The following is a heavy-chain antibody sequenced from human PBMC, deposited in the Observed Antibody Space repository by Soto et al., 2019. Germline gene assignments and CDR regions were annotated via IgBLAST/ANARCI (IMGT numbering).Heavy chain of an antibody. D-gene: IGHD3-3*01. J-gene: IGHJ6*02. CDR1: GDSFTNYA. Sequence: GASVKVSCKASGDSFTNYAMHWVRQAPGQGLEWMGWINAGNGNTKYSQKFQGRVTITRDTSASTLYMELSSLRSEDTAVYYCARDYWREYYKGMDVWGQGTTVTVSS. CDR3: ARDYWREYYKGMDV. V-gene: IGHV1-3*01. CDR2: INAGNGNT.